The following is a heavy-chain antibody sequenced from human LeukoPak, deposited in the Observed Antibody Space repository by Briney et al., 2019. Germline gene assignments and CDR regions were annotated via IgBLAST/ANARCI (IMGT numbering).Heavy chain of an antibody. V-gene: IGHV4-59*08. CDR1: GGSISSYY. Sequence: SETLSLTCTVSGGSISSYYWSWIRQPPGKGLEWIGYIYYSGSTNYNPSLKSRVTMSVDTSKNHFSLKLSSMTAADTAVYYCARGLGMVYYMDVWGKGTTVTVSS. J-gene: IGHJ6*03. CDR2: IYYSGST. D-gene: IGHD2-8*01. CDR3: ARGLGMVYYMDV.